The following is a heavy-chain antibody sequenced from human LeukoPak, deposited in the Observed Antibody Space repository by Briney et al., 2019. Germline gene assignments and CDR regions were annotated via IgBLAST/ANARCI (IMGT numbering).Heavy chain of an antibody. D-gene: IGHD1-26*01. V-gene: IGHV4-61*02. CDR2: IYPSGST. CDR3: ARAVGSSESNWFDP. Sequence: PSQTLSLTCTVSGGSIGSGSYYWSWIRQPAGKGLEWIGRIYPSGSTNYNPSLKSRVTISLDRSKNQFSLMLRSVTAADTAVYYCARAVGSSESNWFDPWGQGTLATVSS. J-gene: IGHJ5*02. CDR1: GGSIGSGSYY.